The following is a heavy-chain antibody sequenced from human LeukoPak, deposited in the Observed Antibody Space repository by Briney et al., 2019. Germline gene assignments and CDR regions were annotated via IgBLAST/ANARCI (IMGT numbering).Heavy chain of an antibody. J-gene: IGHJ6*02. D-gene: IGHD2-21*02. CDR1: GGSISSGSYY. CDR3: ARLNCGGDCYTEDYYYYGMDV. Sequence: SQTLSLTCTVSGGSISSGSYYWSWIRQPAGKGLEWIGRIYTSGSTNYNPSLKSRVTISVDTSKNQFYLKLSSVTAADTAVYYCARLNCGGDCYTEDYYYYGMDVWGQGTTVTVSS. V-gene: IGHV4-61*02. CDR2: IYTSGST.